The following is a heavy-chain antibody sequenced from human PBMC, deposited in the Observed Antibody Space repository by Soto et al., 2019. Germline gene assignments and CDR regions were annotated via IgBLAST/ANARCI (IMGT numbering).Heavy chain of an antibody. D-gene: IGHD2-2*01. CDR2: IIPILGIA. CDR3: ARDRGKVPAPYGMDV. Sequence: SVKVSCKASGGTFSSYTISWVRQAPGQGLEWMGRIIPILGIANYAQKFQGRVTITADKSTSTAYMELSSLRSEDTAVYYCARDRGKVPAPYGMDVWGQGTTVTVSS. J-gene: IGHJ6*02. CDR1: GGTFSSYT. V-gene: IGHV1-69*04.